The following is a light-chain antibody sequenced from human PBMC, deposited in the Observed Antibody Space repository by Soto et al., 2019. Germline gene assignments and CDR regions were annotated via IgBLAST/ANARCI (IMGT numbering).Light chain of an antibody. Sequence: QSVLTQSPSASGSLGASVKLTRTLTSGHSSSAIAWHQQQPEKGPRYLMKLTSDGSHTKGDGIPDRFSGASSGAERYLTISSLQSEDEADYYCQTWGTGIVVFGGGTKLTVL. V-gene: IGLV4-69*01. CDR3: QTWGTGIVV. CDR1: SGHSSSA. CDR2: LTSDGSH. J-gene: IGLJ2*01.